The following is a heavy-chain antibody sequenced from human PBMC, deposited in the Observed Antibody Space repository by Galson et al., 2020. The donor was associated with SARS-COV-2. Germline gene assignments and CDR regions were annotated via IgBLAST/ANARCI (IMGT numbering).Heavy chain of an antibody. Sequence: SQTLSLTCSVSGYLISSGYYWGWIRQPPGKGLEWIANIYYSGNTYYNASLKSRVTISVDTSKNQFSLRLNSVTAADTAVYYCARIGISGDSYFDYWGQGTLVTVSS. V-gene: IGHV4-38-2*02. D-gene: IGHD3-10*01. CDR1: GYLISSGYY. CDR2: IYYSGNT. CDR3: ARIGISGDSYFDY. J-gene: IGHJ4*02.